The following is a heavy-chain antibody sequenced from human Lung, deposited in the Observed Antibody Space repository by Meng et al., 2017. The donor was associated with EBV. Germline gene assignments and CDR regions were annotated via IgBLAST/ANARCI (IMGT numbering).Heavy chain of an antibody. CDR1: GGFISTYY. CDR2: IYTSEIT. V-gene: IGHV4-4*07. D-gene: IGHD2-15*01. Sequence: QSQLQESGPGLVKPSEPLSLTFTLSGGFISTYYWRWFRQPAGKGLEYIGRIYTSEITDYNPSLKGRVTMSVDTSKNQFSLKLSSVTAADTAVYYCAVTRYCSGGSCFDYWGQGTLVTVSS. CDR3: AVTRYCSGGSCFDY. J-gene: IGHJ4*02.